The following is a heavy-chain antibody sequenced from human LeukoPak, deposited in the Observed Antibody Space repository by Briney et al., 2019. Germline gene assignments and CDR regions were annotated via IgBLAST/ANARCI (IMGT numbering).Heavy chain of an antibody. Sequence: ASAKVSCKASGYTFTSYYMHWVRQAPGQGLEWMGIINPSGGSTSYAQKFQGRVTMTRDTSTSTVYMELSSLRSEDTAVYYCARDRRYCSGGSCYWFDPWGQGTLVTVSS. CDR2: INPSGGST. J-gene: IGHJ5*02. V-gene: IGHV1-46*01. D-gene: IGHD2-15*01. CDR3: ARDRRYCSGGSCYWFDP. CDR1: GYTFTSYY.